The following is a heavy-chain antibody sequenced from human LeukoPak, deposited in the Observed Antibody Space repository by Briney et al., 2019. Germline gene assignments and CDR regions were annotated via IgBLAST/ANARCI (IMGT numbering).Heavy chain of an antibody. CDR1: GFPLSSYR. J-gene: IGHJ4*02. CDR3: VRGGYQFEC. CDR2: IKEDGSEK. D-gene: IGHD1-26*01. V-gene: IGHV3-7*01. Sequence: GGSLRLSCAASGFPLSSYRMSWVRQAPGKGLGWVANIKEDGSEKYYVDSVKGRFTISRDNAKNSLYLQMNSLRVEDSAVYYCVRGGYQFECWGQGTLVTVSS.